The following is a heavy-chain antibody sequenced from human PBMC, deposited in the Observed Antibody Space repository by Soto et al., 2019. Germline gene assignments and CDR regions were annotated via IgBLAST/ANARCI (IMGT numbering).Heavy chain of an antibody. J-gene: IGHJ6*03. CDR1: GFTFSSYW. Sequence: EVQLVESGGGLVQPGGSLRLSCAASGFTFSSYWMHWVRQAPGEGLIWVSRINGDGSRTSYGDSVKGRFTISRDNARNTVYLQMNGPSAEDTAIYYCASIGTGYYYTDVWGKGTTVTVSS. CDR2: INGDGSRT. D-gene: IGHD1-1*01. CDR3: ASIGTGYYYTDV. V-gene: IGHV3-74*01.